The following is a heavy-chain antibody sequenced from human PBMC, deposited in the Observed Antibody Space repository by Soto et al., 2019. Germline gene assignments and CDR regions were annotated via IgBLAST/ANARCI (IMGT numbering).Heavy chain of an antibody. V-gene: IGHV3-7*01. D-gene: IGHD6-19*01. CDR1: GFPLSSYW. CDR2: IKQDGSEK. CDR3: ASNSSGWYWDY. J-gene: IGHJ4*02. Sequence: GGSLRLAWAASGFPLSSYWMSWVRQAPGKGLEWVANIKQDGSEKYYVDSVKGRFTIPRDNAKNSLYLQMNSLRAEDTAVYYCASNSSGWYWDYWGQGTLVTVSS.